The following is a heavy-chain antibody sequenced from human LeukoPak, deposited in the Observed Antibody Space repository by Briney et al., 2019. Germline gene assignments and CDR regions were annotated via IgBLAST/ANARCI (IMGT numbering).Heavy chain of an antibody. CDR2: IYYSEST. J-gene: IGHJ4*02. CDR1: GGSISSSSYY. D-gene: IGHD3-22*01. V-gene: IGHV4-39*01. CDR3: ARHTKGIYDRY. Sequence: PSETLSLTCTVSGGSISSSSYYWGWLLQPPGKGLEGIGSIYYSESTYYNPSLKSRVTISVDTSKNQFSLRLSSVPAAETAVYYCARHTKGIYDRYWGQGTLVTVSS.